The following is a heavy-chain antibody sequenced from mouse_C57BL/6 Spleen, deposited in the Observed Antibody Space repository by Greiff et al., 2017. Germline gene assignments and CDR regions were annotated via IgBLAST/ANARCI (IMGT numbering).Heavy chain of an antibody. CDR3: AREEGYGNYRDYYAMDY. J-gene: IGHJ4*01. V-gene: IGHV3-6*01. Sequence: EVQRVESGPGLVKPSQSLSLTCSVTGYSITSGYYWNWIRQFPGNKLEWMGYISYDGSNNYNPSLKNRISITRDTSKNQFCLKLNSVTTEDTATYYCAREEGYGNYRDYYAMDYWGQGTSVTVSS. CDR2: ISYDGSN. D-gene: IGHD2-1*01. CDR1: GYSITSGYY.